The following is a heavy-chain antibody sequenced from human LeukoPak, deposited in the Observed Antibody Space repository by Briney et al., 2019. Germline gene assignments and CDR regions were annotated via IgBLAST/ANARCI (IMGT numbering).Heavy chain of an antibody. D-gene: IGHD3-22*01. V-gene: IGHV1-69*04. CDR2: IIPILGIA. CDR3: ARDAGPYDSSGYEIGVFDY. Sequence: SVKVSFKASGGTFSSYAISWVRQAPGQGLEWMGRIIPILGIANYAQKFQGRVTITADKSTSTAYMELSSLRSEDTAVYYCARDAGPYDSSGYEIGVFDYWGQGTLVTVSS. CDR1: GGTFSSYA. J-gene: IGHJ4*02.